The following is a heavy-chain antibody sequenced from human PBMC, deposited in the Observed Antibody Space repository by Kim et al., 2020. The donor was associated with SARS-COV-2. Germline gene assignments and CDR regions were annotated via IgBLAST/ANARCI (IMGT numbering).Heavy chain of an antibody. CDR3: ATRPCDGCYAPWDY. Sequence: GGSLRLSCVASGFTLSTCAMTWVRQAPGKGLEWVSTISASSGITYYADSVKGRFTVSRDNSKNTLDLQMNSLRAEDTALYYCATRPCDGCYAPWDYWGQGTLVTVSS. D-gene: IGHD2-2*01. J-gene: IGHJ4*02. V-gene: IGHV3-23*01. CDR1: GFTLSTCA. CDR2: ISASSGIT.